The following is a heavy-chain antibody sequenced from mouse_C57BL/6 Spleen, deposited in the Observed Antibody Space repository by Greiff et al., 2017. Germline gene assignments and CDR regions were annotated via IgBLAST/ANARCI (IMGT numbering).Heavy chain of an antibody. CDR2: IHPNSGST. V-gene: IGHV1-64*01. Sequence: QVQLQQPGAELVKPGASVKLSCKASGYTFTSYWMHWVKQRPGQGLEWIGMIHPNSGSTNYNEKFKSKATLTVDKSSSTAYMQLSSLTSEDSAVYYCARVGYGSSLDYWGQGTTLTVSS. D-gene: IGHD1-1*01. J-gene: IGHJ2*01. CDR3: ARVGYGSSLDY. CDR1: GYTFTSYW.